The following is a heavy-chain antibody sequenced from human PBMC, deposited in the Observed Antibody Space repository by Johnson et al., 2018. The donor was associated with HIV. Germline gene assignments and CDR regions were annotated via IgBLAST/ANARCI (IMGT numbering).Heavy chain of an antibody. D-gene: IGHD5-12*01. V-gene: IGHV3-30-3*02. CDR1: GFTFSSYA. CDR3: ASGQNAFDI. J-gene: IGHJ3*02. Sequence: QVQLVESGGGVVQPGGSLRLSCAASGFTFSSYAMHWVRQAPGKGLEWVAVISYDGSNKYYADSVKGRFTISRDNSKNTLYLQMNSLRAEDTAVYYCASGQNAFDIWGQGTMVTVSS. CDR2: ISYDGSNK.